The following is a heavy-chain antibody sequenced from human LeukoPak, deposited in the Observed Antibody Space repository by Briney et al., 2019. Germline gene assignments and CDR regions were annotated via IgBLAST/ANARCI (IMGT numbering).Heavy chain of an antibody. CDR2: IYTSGTT. Sequence: SETLSLTCTVSGGSSSSGSYYWSWIRQPAGKGLEWIGRIYTSGTTNCNPSLKSRVTISQDTSKNQISLKLSSVTAADTAVYYCARDFFGWFDYWGQGTLVTVSS. D-gene: IGHD3-3*01. V-gene: IGHV4-61*02. J-gene: IGHJ4*02. CDR1: GGSSSSGSYY. CDR3: ARDFFGWFDY.